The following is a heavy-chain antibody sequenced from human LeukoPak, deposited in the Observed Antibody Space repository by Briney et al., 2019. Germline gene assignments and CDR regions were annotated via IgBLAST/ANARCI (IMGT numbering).Heavy chain of an antibody. V-gene: IGHV3-30-3*01. CDR1: GFTFSSYA. D-gene: IGHD3-22*01. Sequence: GGSLGLSCAASGFTFSSYAMHWVRQAPGKGLEWVAVISYDGSNKYYADSVKGRFTISRDNSKNTLYLQMNSLRAEDTAVYYCARGGGTYYYDSSGYPPYWGQGTLVTVSS. CDR3: ARGGGTYYYDSSGYPPY. J-gene: IGHJ4*02. CDR2: ISYDGSNK.